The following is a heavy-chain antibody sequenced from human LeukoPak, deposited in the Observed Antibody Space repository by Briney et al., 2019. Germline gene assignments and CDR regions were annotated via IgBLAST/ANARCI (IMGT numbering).Heavy chain of an antibody. Sequence: GASVKVSCKASGYTFTGYYMHWVRQAPGPGLEWMGWINPNSGGTNYAQKFQGRVTMTRDTSISTAYMELSRLRSDDTAVYYCARDIGDYGTYNWFDPWGQGTLVTVSS. J-gene: IGHJ5*02. D-gene: IGHD4-17*01. CDR3: ARDIGDYGTYNWFDP. V-gene: IGHV1-2*02. CDR1: GYTFTGYY. CDR2: INPNSGGT.